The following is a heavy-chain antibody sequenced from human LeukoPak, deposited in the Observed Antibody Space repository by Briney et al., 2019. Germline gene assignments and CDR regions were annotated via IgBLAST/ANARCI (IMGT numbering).Heavy chain of an antibody. V-gene: IGHV1-69*06. J-gene: IGHJ4*02. D-gene: IGHD6-6*01. CDR3: ARDTAIAARQPLFDY. CDR2: IIPIFGTA. CDR1: GGTFSSYA. Sequence: ASVKVSCKASGGTFSSYAISWVRQAPGQGLEWMGGIIPIFGTANYAQKFQGRVTITDKSTSTAYMELSSLRSEDTAVYYCARDTAIAARQPLFDYWGQGTLVTVSS.